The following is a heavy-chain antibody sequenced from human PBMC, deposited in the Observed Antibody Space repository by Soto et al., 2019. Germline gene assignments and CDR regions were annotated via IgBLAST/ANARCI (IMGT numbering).Heavy chain of an antibody. J-gene: IGHJ4*02. CDR3: GNDSGVSVWSVCDF. CDR2: ISGSGDSA. Sequence: QLLESGGGVIQPGGSLRLSCAASGFIFRDYAMNWVRQAPGKGLEWVSDISGSGDSARYADSVKGRFTISGDNSRDTLYLHMYIFRVGDTAVYYSGNDSGVSVWSVCDFWGEGDLVTVSS. D-gene: IGHD2-15*01. V-gene: IGHV3-23*01. CDR1: GFIFRDYA.